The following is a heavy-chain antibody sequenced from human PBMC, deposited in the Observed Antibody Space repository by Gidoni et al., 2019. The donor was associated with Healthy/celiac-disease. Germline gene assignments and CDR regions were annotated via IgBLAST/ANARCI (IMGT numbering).Heavy chain of an antibody. Sequence: QVQLVQSGAEVKKPGSSVKVSCKASGGTFSSYAISWVRQAPGQGLEWMGGIIPIFGTANYAQKFQGRATIPADESTSTAYRELSSLRSEDTALYYCAGGVGGYSGSYSWTDAFDIWGQGTMVTVSS. V-gene: IGHV1-69*01. CDR1: GGTFSSYA. J-gene: IGHJ3*02. CDR3: AGGVGGYSGSYSWTDAFDI. CDR2: IIPIFGTA. D-gene: IGHD1-26*01.